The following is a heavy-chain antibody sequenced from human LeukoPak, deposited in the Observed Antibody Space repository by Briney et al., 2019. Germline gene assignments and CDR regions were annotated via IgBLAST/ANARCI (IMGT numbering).Heavy chain of an antibody. CDR1: GFTFSNYA. J-gene: IGHJ4*02. CDR3: AEWGDYDVLTGYYVSDY. D-gene: IGHD3-9*01. V-gene: IGHV3-23*01. Sequence: GAPLRLSCAASGFTFSNYAMSWVRQAPGKGLEWVSAITGGGSGIYYADSMKSRFTISRDNSKNTLYLQINGLRAEDTAVYYCAEWGDYDVLTGYYVSDYWGQGTLVTVSS. CDR2: ITGGGSGI.